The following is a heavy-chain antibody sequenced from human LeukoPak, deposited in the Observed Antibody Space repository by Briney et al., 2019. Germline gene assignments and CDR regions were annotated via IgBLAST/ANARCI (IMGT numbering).Heavy chain of an antibody. Sequence: PGGSLRLSCAASGFTFDDYAMHWVRQAPGKGLEWVSLISGDGGSTYYADSVEGRFTISRDNSKNSLYLQMNSLRTEDTALYYCAKVGDSYGRTDYWGQGTLVTVSS. D-gene: IGHD5-18*01. V-gene: IGHV3-43*02. J-gene: IGHJ4*02. CDR1: GFTFDDYA. CDR3: AKVGDSYGRTDY. CDR2: ISGDGGST.